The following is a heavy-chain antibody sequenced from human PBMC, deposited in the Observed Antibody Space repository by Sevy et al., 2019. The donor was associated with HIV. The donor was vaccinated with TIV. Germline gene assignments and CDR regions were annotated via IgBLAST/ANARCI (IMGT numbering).Heavy chain of an antibody. J-gene: IGHJ4*02. CDR3: ARYKLLPFTVTMVRGALSYYFDS. Sequence: GGSLRLSCAASGFTFSSYDMHWVRQAPGKGLEWVAVIWYDGSSKYYADSVKGRFTVSRDNSKNTLYLQMNSLRAEDTAVYYCARYKLLPFTVTMVRGALSYYFDSWGQGTLVTVSS. D-gene: IGHD3-10*01. CDR2: IWYDGSSK. CDR1: GFTFSSYD. V-gene: IGHV3-33*01.